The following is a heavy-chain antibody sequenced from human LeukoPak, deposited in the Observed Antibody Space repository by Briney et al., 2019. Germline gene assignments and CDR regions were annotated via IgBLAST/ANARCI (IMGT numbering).Heavy chain of an antibody. Sequence: GSLRLSCAASGFTFSSYAMSWVRQAPGKGLEWVSAISGSGGSTYYADSVKGRFTISRDNSKNTLYLQMNSLRAEDTAVYYCAKDIVVVPAAMQSDAFDIWGQGTMVTVSS. J-gene: IGHJ3*02. V-gene: IGHV3-23*01. CDR2: ISGSGGST. D-gene: IGHD2-2*01. CDR3: AKDIVVVPAAMQSDAFDI. CDR1: GFTFSSYA.